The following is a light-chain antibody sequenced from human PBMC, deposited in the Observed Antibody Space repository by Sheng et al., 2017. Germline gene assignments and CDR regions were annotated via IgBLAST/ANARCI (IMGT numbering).Light chain of an antibody. CDR1: QSVSRS. V-gene: IGKV3-11*01. CDR3: QQRSTWPLT. CDR2: DAS. J-gene: IGKJ4*01. Sequence: EIVLTQSPATLSLSPGERATLSCRASQSVSRSLAWYQQKPGRAPRLLIYDASNGAAGIPARFSGSGSGTDFTLTISSLEPGDFAVYYCQQRSTWPLTFGGGTTVEIK.